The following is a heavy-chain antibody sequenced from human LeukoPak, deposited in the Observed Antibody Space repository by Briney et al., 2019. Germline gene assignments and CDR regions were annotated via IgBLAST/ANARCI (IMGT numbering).Heavy chain of an antibody. D-gene: IGHD2-2*01. CDR3: AREVVVPAAPIKGFMDV. Sequence: SETLSLTCAVYGGSFSGYYWSWIRQPPGKGLEWIGEIKLNGDTNYNPSLKSRVTMSVDTSKNQFSLNLSSVTAADTAVYYCAREVVVPAAPIKGFMDVWGQGTTVTVSS. CDR1: GGSFSGYY. V-gene: IGHV4-34*01. J-gene: IGHJ6*02. CDR2: IKLNGDT.